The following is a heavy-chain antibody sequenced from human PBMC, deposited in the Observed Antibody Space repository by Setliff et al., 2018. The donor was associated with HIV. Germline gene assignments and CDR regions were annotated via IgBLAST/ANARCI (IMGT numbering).Heavy chain of an antibody. D-gene: IGHD3-9*01. V-gene: IGHV5-51*01. CDR1: GYFFLNSW. CDR3: TKHPLRPGIAGYFYFIDA. CDR2: IYPGDSET. J-gene: IGHJ6*04. Sequence: PGESLKISCQASGYFFLNSWIGWVRQVPGKGLEWVAVIYPGDSETRYSPSFEGQVTVSVDKSITTAYLRWSSLRASDTATYYCTKHPLRPGIAGYFYFIDAWGTGTRVTVSS.